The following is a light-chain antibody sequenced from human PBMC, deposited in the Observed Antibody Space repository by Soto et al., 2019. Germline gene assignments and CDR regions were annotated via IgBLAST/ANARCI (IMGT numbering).Light chain of an antibody. CDR3: QHYGNSPYT. J-gene: IGKJ2*01. CDR1: KNVASNY. V-gene: IGKV3-20*01. CDR2: AAS. Sequence: EIVLTQSPGTLSLSPGERATLSCRASKNVASNYLAWYQQKSGQAPRLLFYAASNRATGVPGRFSGSGSGKDFTLTITRLEPEDSAVYYCQHYGNSPYTFGQGTKLEIK.